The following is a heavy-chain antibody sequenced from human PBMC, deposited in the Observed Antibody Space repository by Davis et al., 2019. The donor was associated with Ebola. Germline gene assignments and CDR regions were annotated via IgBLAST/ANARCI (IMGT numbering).Heavy chain of an antibody. D-gene: IGHD3-3*01. CDR3: ARHRKAIFGVGRLFDL. CDR1: GGSISSHY. J-gene: IGHJ2*01. CDR2: IHESGRT. V-gene: IGHV4-59*08. Sequence: PSETLSLTCTVSGGSISSHYWSWIRQPPGKGLEWIGYIHESGRTNLNPSLKSRVTISGETSKNQFSLKLSSVTAADTAVYYCARHRKAIFGVGRLFDLWGRGTLVTVSS.